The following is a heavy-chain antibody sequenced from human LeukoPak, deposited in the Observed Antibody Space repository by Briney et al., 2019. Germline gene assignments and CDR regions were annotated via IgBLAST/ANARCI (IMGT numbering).Heavy chain of an antibody. Sequence: ASVKVSCKASGYTFTGYYMHWVRQAPGQGLEWMGRINPNGGGTNYAQKFQGRVTMTRDTSISTAYMELSRLRSDDTAVYYCARAGWYGGNSFDYWGQGTLVTVSS. CDR2: INPNGGGT. V-gene: IGHV1-2*06. J-gene: IGHJ4*02. CDR3: ARAGWYGGNSFDY. D-gene: IGHD2-15*01. CDR1: GYTFTGYY.